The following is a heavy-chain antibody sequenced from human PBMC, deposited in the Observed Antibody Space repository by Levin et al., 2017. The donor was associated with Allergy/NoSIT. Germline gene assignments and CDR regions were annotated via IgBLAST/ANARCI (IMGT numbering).Heavy chain of an antibody. D-gene: IGHD3-22*01. J-gene: IGHJ4*02. V-gene: IGHV4-4*02. CDR2: VFHTGNT. CDR3: ARDPGLWHSSSLGYFDS. Sequence: SETLSLTCAVSGGSISTNNWWNWVRQPPGKGLEWIGQVFHTGNTNYNPSLKGRVTILVDKSKNKLSLRLTSVTAADTAVYYCARDPGLWHSSSLGYFDSWGQGTLLAVSS. CDR1: GGSISTNNW.